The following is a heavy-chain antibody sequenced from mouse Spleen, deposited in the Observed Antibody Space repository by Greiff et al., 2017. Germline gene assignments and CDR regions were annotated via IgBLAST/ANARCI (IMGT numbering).Heavy chain of an antibody. CDR2: INPSNGGT. Sequence: QVQLQQSGTELVKPGASVKLSCKASGYSFTTYWMHWVKQRPGQGLEWIGNINPSNGGTNYNEKFKSKATLTVDKSSSTAYMQLSSLTSEDSAVYYCARWLLDYAMDYWGQGTSVTVSS. D-gene: IGHD2-3*01. V-gene: IGHV1-53*01. CDR1: GYSFTTYW. J-gene: IGHJ4*01. CDR3: ARWLLDYAMDY.